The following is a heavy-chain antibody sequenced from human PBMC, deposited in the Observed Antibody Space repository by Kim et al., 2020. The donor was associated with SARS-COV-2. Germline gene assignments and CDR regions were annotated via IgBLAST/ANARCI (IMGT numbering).Heavy chain of an antibody. Sequence: GGSLRLSCAASGFTFSTYDMHWVRQPTGKGLEWISAIGTIADTFYSASVRGRFTISRENAKNSVYLQMHSLRAGDTAVYYCVRQGSSWHRDPQASAFDIWGQGTTVTVSS. J-gene: IGHJ3*02. CDR2: IGTIADT. CDR1: GFTFSTYD. D-gene: IGHD6-13*01. V-gene: IGHV3-13*01. CDR3: VRQGSSWHRDPQASAFDI.